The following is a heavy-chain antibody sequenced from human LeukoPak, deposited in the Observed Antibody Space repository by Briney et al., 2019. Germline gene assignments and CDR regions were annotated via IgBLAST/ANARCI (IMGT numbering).Heavy chain of an antibody. Sequence: PSETLSLTCSVSGGSMSSYYWSWIRQPPGKGLDWIAYINYSGSTDYNPSLKSRVTISLDTSKNQFSLRLSSVTAADTAVYYCASRLIVNDDAFDIWGQGTMVTVSS. V-gene: IGHV4-59*01. D-gene: IGHD3-22*01. CDR2: INYSGST. CDR3: ASRLIVNDDAFDI. J-gene: IGHJ3*02. CDR1: GGSMSSYY.